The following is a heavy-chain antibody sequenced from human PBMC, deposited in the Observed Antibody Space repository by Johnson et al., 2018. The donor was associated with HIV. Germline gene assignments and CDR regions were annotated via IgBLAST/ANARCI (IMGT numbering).Heavy chain of an antibody. V-gene: IGHV3-30-3*01. CDR1: GFPFSSYA. D-gene: IGHD5-18*01. Sequence: VQLLESGGGVVPPGRSLRLSCAASGFPFSSYAMHWVRQAPGKGLEWVAVISYDGSNKYYADSVKGRFTISRDNSKNTLYLQMNSLRAEDTAVYYCARDREDPSDSYGAFDIWGQGTMVTVSS. CDR2: ISYDGSNK. CDR3: ARDREDPSDSYGAFDI. J-gene: IGHJ3*02.